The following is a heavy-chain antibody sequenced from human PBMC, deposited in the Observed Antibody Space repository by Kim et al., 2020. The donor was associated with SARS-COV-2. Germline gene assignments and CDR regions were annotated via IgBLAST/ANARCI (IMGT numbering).Heavy chain of an antibody. J-gene: IGHJ2*01. CDR2: SNK. Sequence: SNKYYADSVKGRFTISRDNSKNTLYLQMNSLIAEDTAVYYCARDLGGYFDLWGRGTLVTVSS. V-gene: IGHV3-30*01. CDR3: ARDLGGYFDL.